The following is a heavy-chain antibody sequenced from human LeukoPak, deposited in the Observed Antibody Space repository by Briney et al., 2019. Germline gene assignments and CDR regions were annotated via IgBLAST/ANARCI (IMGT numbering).Heavy chain of an antibody. J-gene: IGHJ4*02. Sequence: PSETLSLTCAVYGGSFSGYYWSWIRQPPGKGLEWIGEINHSGSTNYNPSLKSRVTISVDTSKNQFSLKLSSVTAADTAVYYCARLPIKLWFYFDYWGQGTLVTVSS. V-gene: IGHV4-34*01. CDR2: INHSGST. D-gene: IGHD5-18*01. CDR1: GGSFSGYY. CDR3: ARLPIKLWFYFDY.